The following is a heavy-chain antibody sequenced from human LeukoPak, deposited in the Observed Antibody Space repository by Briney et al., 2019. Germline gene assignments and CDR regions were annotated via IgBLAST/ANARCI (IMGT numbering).Heavy chain of an antibody. CDR1: GGTFSSYA. J-gene: IGHJ4*02. V-gene: IGHV1-69*13. Sequence: SVKVSCKASGGTFSSYAISWVRQAPGQGLEWMGGIIPIFGTANYAQKFQGRVTITADESTSTAYMELSSLRSEDTALYYCASSHLRNYGDYLLLFDYWGQGTLVTVSS. D-gene: IGHD4-17*01. CDR3: ASSHLRNYGDYLLLFDY. CDR2: IIPIFGTA.